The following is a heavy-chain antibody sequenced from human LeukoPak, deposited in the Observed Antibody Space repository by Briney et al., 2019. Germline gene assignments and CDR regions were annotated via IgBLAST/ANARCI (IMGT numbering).Heavy chain of an antibody. V-gene: IGHV3-30*18. CDR1: GFTFSSYG. J-gene: IGHJ3*02. D-gene: IGHD3-22*01. CDR3: AKGAPAYYYDSSGYPLGSRDAFDI. Sequence: RSLRLSCAASGFTFSSYGMHWVRQAPGKGLEWVAVISYDGSNKYYADSVKGRFTISRDNSKNTLYLQMNSLRAEDTAVYYCAKGAPAYYYDSSGYPLGSRDAFDIWGQGTMVTVSS. CDR2: ISYDGSNK.